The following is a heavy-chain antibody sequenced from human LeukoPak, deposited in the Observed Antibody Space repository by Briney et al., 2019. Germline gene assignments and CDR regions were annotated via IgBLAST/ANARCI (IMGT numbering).Heavy chain of an antibody. V-gene: IGHV1-18*01. J-gene: IGHJ4*02. Sequence: ASVKVSCKTSGYTFSSYGITCVRQAPGQGLEWMGWITAYNCNTNYAQMFQGRVTMTADTSTGTAYMELRSLRSDDTAVYYCARDVRWYCSSTSCQGGYFDYWGQGTLVTVSS. CDR1: GYTFSSYG. D-gene: IGHD2-2*01. CDR3: ARDVRWYCSSTSCQGGYFDY. CDR2: ITAYNCNT.